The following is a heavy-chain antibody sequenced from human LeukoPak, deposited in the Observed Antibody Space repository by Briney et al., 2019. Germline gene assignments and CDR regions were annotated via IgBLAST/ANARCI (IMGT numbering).Heavy chain of an antibody. D-gene: IGHD4-23*01. CDR3: ARVTHGGFDFDY. CDR1: GFTFDDFY. J-gene: IGHJ4*02. Sequence: GGSLRLSCAVSGFTFDDFYMSWIRQAPGDGLEWIAYISRSGGTMNFADSVKGRFTISRDNAKNLLYLQMNRLRAEDTAVYYCARVTHGGFDFDYWCRETLVLVAS. CDR2: ISRSGGTM. V-gene: IGHV3-11*04.